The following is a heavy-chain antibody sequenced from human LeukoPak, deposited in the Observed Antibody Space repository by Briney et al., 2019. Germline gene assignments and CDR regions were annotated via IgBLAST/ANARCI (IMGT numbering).Heavy chain of an antibody. J-gene: IGHJ4*02. D-gene: IGHD3-22*01. CDR1: GFTFNNYG. CDR2: ISGSGGST. Sequence: GGSLRLSCAASGFTFNNYGMSWVRQAPGKGLEWVSAISGSGGSTYYADSVKGRFTISRDNSKNTLYLQMNSLRAEDTAVYYCAKGGSSGYYYVFDYWGQGTLVTVSS. V-gene: IGHV3-23*01. CDR3: AKGGSSGYYYVFDY.